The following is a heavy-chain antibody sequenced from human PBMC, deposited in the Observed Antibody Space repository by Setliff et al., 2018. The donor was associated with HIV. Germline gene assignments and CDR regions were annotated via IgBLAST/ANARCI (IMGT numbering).Heavy chain of an antibody. V-gene: IGHV4-59*01. J-gene: IGHJ5*01. D-gene: IGHD3-22*01. CDR3: ARAGNDYYDSNGYYYVVDWFDS. Sequence: TSETLSLTCTVSSGSIKSYYWSWIRQPPGKGLEWVGYIYGSGSTNYNPSLKSRLTISIDMSKNQFSLKLNSVTAADTAVYYCARAGNDYYDSNGYYYVVDWFDSWGQGTLVTVS. CDR2: IYGSGST. CDR1: SGSIKSYY.